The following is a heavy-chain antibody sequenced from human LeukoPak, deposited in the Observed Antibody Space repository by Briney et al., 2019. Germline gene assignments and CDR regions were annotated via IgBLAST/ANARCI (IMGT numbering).Heavy chain of an antibody. V-gene: IGHV1-24*01. J-gene: IGHJ6*02. CDR3: ATARTSQPYYGMDV. CDR1: GYALTELS. Sequence: ASVKVSCKVSGYALTELSMHWVRQAPGKGLEWMGGFDPEDGETIYAQKFQGRVTMTEDTSTDTAYMELSSLRSEDTAVYYCATARTSQPYYGMDVWGQGTTVTVSS. CDR2: FDPEDGET. D-gene: IGHD2-2*01.